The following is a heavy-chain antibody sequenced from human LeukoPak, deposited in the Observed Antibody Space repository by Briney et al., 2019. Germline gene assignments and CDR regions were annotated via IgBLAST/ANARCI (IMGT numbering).Heavy chain of an antibody. CDR2: IYGSGNT. Sequence: SETLSLTCTVSDGSISIYYWSWVRQPPRKGLEWIGYIYGSGNTIYNPSLKSRVTISVDTSKNQFSLKLSSVTAADTAVYYCVRDRELTYWGQGTLVTVSS. J-gene: IGHJ4*02. D-gene: IGHD1-26*01. CDR1: DGSISIYY. V-gene: IGHV4-59*01. CDR3: VRDRELTY.